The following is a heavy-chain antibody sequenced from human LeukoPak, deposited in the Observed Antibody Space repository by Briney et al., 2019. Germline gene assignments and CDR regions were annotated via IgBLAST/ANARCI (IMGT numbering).Heavy chain of an antibody. CDR1: GYTLIELS. CDR3: ATFPTYTHVYTGYDFDF. Sequence: ASVRVSCKVPGYTLIELSMHWVRQAPGKGLEWMGGIDPEDGETIYAQKFQGRVTMTEDTSTGTAYMELGSLRSEDTAVYYCATFPTYTHVYTGYDFDFWGQGTLVTASS. J-gene: IGHJ4*02. V-gene: IGHV1-24*01. CDR2: IDPEDGET. D-gene: IGHD5-12*01.